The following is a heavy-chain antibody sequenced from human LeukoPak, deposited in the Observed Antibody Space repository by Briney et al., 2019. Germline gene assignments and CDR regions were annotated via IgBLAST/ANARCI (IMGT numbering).Heavy chain of an antibody. CDR3: ARATMVRGVRPNYYYYGMDV. J-gene: IGHJ6*02. D-gene: IGHD3-10*01. Sequence: ASVKVSCKASGYTFTSYGISWVRQAPGQGLEWMGWISAYNGNTSYAQKLQGRVTMTTDTSTSTAYMELRSLRSDDTAVYYCARATMVRGVRPNYYYYGMDVWGQGTTVTVSS. V-gene: IGHV1-18*01. CDR2: ISAYNGNT. CDR1: GYTFTSYG.